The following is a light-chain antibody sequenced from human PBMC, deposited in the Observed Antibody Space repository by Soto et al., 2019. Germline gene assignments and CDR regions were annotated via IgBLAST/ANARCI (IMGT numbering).Light chain of an antibody. V-gene: IGLV2-14*01. CDR3: SSYSSSSTLV. J-gene: IGLJ2*01. CDR2: DVS. CDR1: SSDVGGYNY. Sequence: QSALTQPASVSGSPGQSITISCTGTSSDVGGYNYVSWYQQHPGKAPKLMIYDVSNRPSGVSNRFSGSKSGNTASLTISGLQAGDEADYYCSSYSSSSTLVFGGGTKVNVL.